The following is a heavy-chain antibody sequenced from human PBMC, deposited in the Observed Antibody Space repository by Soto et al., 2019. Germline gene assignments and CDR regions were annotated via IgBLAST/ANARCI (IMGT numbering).Heavy chain of an antibody. CDR3: TRQYYDPGGRPPYCDS. J-gene: IGHJ4*02. CDR1: GGSISSTSW. D-gene: IGHD3-22*01. Sequence: QVHLQESGPGLVKPSGTLSLTCAVSGGSISSTSWWSWVRQPPGKGLEWIGEIYHSGSTSYNPSLSSRVTVSVYRSKNQFSLNLTSMTAADTAVYYCTRQYYDPGGRPPYCDSWGPGTMVSVSS. V-gene: IGHV4-4*02. CDR2: IYHSGST.